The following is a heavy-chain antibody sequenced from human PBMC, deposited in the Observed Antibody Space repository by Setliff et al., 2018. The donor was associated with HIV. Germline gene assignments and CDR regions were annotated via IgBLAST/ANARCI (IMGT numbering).Heavy chain of an antibody. Sequence: GASVKVSCKASGFNFTRYGFSWVRQAPGRGPEWVGWVSAYNGDTKIAQVVQGRLSMSADTFTTTSYMEMRGLRADDTAVYYCAREAPWGRYDVGDYYYAQDAFDLWGQGTMVTVSS. CDR2: VSAYNGDT. V-gene: IGHV1-18*01. CDR1: GFNFTRYG. CDR3: AREAPWGRYDVGDYYYAQDAFDL. J-gene: IGHJ3*01. D-gene: IGHD3-22*01.